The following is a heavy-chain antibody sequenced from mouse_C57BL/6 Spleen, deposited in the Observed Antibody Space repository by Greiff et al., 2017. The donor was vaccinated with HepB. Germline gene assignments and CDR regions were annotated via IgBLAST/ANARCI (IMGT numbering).Heavy chain of an antibody. Sequence: QVQLQQPGAELVKPGASVKLSCKASGYTFTSYWMHWVKQRPGQGLEWIGMIHPNSGSTNYNEKFKSKATLTVDKSSSTAYMQLSSLTSEDSAVYYCARNYYGSSYGAYWGQGTLVTVSA. V-gene: IGHV1-64*01. D-gene: IGHD1-1*01. CDR2: IHPNSGST. CDR3: ARNYYGSSYGAY. CDR1: GYTFTSYW. J-gene: IGHJ3*01.